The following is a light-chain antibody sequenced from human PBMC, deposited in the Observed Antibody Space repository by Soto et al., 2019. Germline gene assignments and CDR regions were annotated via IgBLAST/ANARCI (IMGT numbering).Light chain of an antibody. Sequence: EIVMTQSPATLSVSPGERATLSCRASQSVGSNLAWYQQKPGQAPRLLIYGAATRATGIPARFSGSESGTEFILTISSLQTEDFSIYFCQQYNSWPPDRTFGQGTKVEIK. CDR1: QSVGSN. J-gene: IGKJ1*01. CDR3: QQYNSWPPDRT. CDR2: GAA. V-gene: IGKV3-15*01.